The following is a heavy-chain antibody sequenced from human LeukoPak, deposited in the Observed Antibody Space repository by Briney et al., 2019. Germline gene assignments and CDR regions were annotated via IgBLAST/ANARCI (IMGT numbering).Heavy chain of an antibody. CDR3: ARSGYTTRRHAAFDI. Sequence: SETLSLTCTVSGGSISNYFWSWIRQPPGKGLECIGYIYYSDSTNYNPSLKSRVTVSVDTSKNQFSLKLSSVTAADTAVYYCARSGYTTRRHAAFDIWGQGTMVAVSS. J-gene: IGHJ3*02. CDR1: GGSISNYF. D-gene: IGHD6-13*01. V-gene: IGHV4-59*01. CDR2: IYYSDST.